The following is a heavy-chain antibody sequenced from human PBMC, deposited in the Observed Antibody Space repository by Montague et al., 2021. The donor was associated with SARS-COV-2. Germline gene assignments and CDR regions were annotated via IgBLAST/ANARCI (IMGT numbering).Heavy chain of an antibody. CDR1: GGSISSSSYY. D-gene: IGHD6-13*01. V-gene: IGHV4-39*07. J-gene: IGHJ6*02. Sequence: SETRSLTCTVSGGSISSSSYYWGWIRQPPGKGLEWIGSIYYSGSTYYNPSLKSRVTISVDTSKNQFSLKLSSVTAADTAVYYCARDQWQQLAPGVYYYYGMDVWGQGTTVTVSS. CDR3: ARDQWQQLAPGVYYYYGMDV. CDR2: IYYSGST.